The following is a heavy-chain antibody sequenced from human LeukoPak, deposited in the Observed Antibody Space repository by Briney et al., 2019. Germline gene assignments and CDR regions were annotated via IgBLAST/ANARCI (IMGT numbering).Heavy chain of an antibody. CDR2: IYYSGNT. CDR1: LGSISYH. D-gene: IGHD1-20*01. V-gene: IGHV4-59*01. Sequence: PGTLSHSSMHPLGSISYHLSWIRQPPGQGLEWRGSIYYSGNTNYNPSLKSRDNIAVDTTKNQFSLKLRSVTAADRAVYYCARGQYNWNYWGQGTLVTVSS. CDR3: ARGQYNWNY. J-gene: IGHJ4*02.